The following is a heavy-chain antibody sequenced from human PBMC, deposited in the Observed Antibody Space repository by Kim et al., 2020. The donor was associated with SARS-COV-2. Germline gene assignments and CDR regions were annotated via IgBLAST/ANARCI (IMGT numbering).Heavy chain of an antibody. J-gene: IGHJ4*02. V-gene: IGHV4-4*02. Sequence: SETLSLTCAVSGGSIRSKTWWSWVRQPPGKGLEWIGEIYHTGTTKYNPSLKSRVTISVDNSKNQFSLNLTSVTAADTAVYYCATGGSSPGYFGSGDYYSPFGNWGQGTLVTVSS. D-gene: IGHD3-10*01. CDR1: GGSIRSKTW. CDR3: ATGGSSPGYFGSGDYYSPFGN. CDR2: IYHTGTT.